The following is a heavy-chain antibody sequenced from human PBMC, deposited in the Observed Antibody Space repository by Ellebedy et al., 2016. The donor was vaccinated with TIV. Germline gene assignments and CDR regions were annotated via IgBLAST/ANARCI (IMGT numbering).Heavy chain of an antibody. V-gene: IGHV3-23*01. CDR2: INSNVEGT. J-gene: IGHJ4*02. CDR1: GFNFVVYA. D-gene: IGHD1-1*01. Sequence: GESLKLSCAASGFNFVVYAMTWLRPAPGKWLAWFSSINSNVEGTKYAESVTGRFTISRDNSRNTLYMQLHSLRADDTAVYYCEKSPNWSLHNWGKGTPVTVSS. CDR3: EKSPNWSLHN.